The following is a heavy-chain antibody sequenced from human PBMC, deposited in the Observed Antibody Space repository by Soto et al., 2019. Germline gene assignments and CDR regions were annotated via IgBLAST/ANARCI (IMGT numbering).Heavy chain of an antibody. V-gene: IGHV3-72*01. J-gene: IGHJ4*02. CDR2: ARNKVSSYTT. Sequence: EVQLVESGGGLVQPGGSLRLSCAASGFTFSDHYMDWVRQAPGKGLEWVGRARNKVSSYTTAYAASVKGRFTISRDDSKNSLYLQMNSLKAEATAVYFCARLMGTAFDLWGQGTLVAVSS. CDR3: ARLMGTAFDL. CDR1: GFTFSDHY.